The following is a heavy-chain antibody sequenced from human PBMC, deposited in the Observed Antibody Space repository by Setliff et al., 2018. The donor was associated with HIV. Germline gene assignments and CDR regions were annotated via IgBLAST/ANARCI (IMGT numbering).Heavy chain of an antibody. J-gene: IGHJ4*02. CDR2: INVGNDNT. Sequence: ASVKVSCKASGYSLTNYAMHWVRQAPGQRLEWMGWINVGNDNTKYSQTLQGRVTIARDTSASTAYMELSSLRSDDTAVYYCARGSGSYWGYWGQGTLVTVSS. V-gene: IGHV1-3*01. CDR1: GYSLTNYA. D-gene: IGHD1-26*01. CDR3: ARGSGSYWGY.